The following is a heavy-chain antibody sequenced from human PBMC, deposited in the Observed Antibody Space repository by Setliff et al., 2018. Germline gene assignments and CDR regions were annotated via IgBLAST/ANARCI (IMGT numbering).Heavy chain of an antibody. CDR2: INPNSGDT. Sequence: ASVKVSCKASGNTFTGYYIHWLRQAPGQGLEWMGCINPNSGDTTFAQKFQGRVTITRDTSNSTDYMDLSRLTSDDTAVYYCAREVLSAVVAWDYWGQGTLVTVSS. CDR3: AREVLSAVVAWDY. V-gene: IGHV1-2*02. CDR1: GNTFTGYY. D-gene: IGHD2-15*01. J-gene: IGHJ4*02.